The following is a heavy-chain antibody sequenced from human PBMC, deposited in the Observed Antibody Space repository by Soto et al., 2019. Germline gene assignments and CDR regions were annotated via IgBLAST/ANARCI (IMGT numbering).Heavy chain of an antibody. CDR1: GFTFSSYA. D-gene: IGHD3-22*01. J-gene: IGHJ4*02. V-gene: IGHV3-23*01. CDR2: ISGTDGST. Sequence: GGSLRLSCAASGFTFSSYAMSWVRQAPWKGLEWVSGISGTDGSTYYADSVKGRFTISRDNSKNTLFLLMNSLRAEDTAVYYCAKDENSYDSSGYFSPFDFWGQGILVTVSS. CDR3: AKDENSYDSSGYFSPFDF.